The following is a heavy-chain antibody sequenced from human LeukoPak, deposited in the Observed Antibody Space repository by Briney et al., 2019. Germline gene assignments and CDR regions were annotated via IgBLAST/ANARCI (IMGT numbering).Heavy chain of an antibody. CDR2: IYPGDSDT. D-gene: IGHD2-2*01. CDR1: GYSFTSYW. J-gene: IGHJ4*02. V-gene: IGHV5-51*01. Sequence: GESLKISCKGPGYSFTSYWIGWVRQMPGKGLEWTGIIYPGDSDTRYSPSFQGQVTISADKSISTAYLQWSSLKASDTAMYYCARTRGYCSSTSCYGPHFDYWGQGTLVTVSS. CDR3: ARTRGYCSSTSCYGPHFDY.